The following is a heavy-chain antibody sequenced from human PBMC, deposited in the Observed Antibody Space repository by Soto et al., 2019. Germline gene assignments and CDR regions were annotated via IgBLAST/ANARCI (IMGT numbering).Heavy chain of an antibody. Sequence: GGSLRLSCVASGFTFSNYGMHWVRQAPGKGLEWVAFISDDGSNKYYADSMKGRLTMSRDNSKSTLYLQMNSLRVEDTAVYYCTKRRNVLRFLEWSSGMEVWGEGTTVTVSS. D-gene: IGHD3-3*01. V-gene: IGHV3-30*18. J-gene: IGHJ6*04. CDR1: GFTFSNYG. CDR3: TKRRNVLRFLEWSSGMEV. CDR2: ISDDGSNK.